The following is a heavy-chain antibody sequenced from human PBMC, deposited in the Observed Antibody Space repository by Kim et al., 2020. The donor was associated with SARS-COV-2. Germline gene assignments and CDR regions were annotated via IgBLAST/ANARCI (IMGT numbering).Heavy chain of an antibody. Sequence: GGSLRLSCAASGFTFSSYAMHWVRQAPGKGLEWVAVISYDGSNKYYADSVKGRFTISRDNSKNTLYLQMNSLRAEDTAVYYCARDDGGGYDRGGFAFDIWGQGTMVTVSS. D-gene: IGHD5-12*01. V-gene: IGHV3-30-3*01. CDR3: ARDDGGGYDRGGFAFDI. CDR2: ISYDGSNK. CDR1: GFTFSSYA. J-gene: IGHJ3*02.